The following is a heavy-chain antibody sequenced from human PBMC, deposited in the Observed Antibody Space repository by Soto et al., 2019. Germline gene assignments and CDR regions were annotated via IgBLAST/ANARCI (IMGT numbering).Heavy chain of an antibody. V-gene: IGHV3-30*14. CDR1: GFTFSSYA. Sequence: QVQLVESGGGVVQPGRSLRLSCAASGFTFSSYAMHWVRQAPGKGLEWVAVISYDGSNKYYADSVKGRFTISRDNSKNTLYLQMNSLRAEDTAVYYCARYQNWRPNWNYGVGLDYWGQGTLVTVSS. CDR2: ISYDGSNK. CDR3: ARYQNWRPNWNYGVGLDY. D-gene: IGHD1-7*01. J-gene: IGHJ4*02.